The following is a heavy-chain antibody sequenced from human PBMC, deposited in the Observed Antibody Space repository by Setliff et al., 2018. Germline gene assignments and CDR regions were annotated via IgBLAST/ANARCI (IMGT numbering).Heavy chain of an antibody. CDR1: VDSISNYY. CDR2: IYVTEST. V-gene: IGHV4-4*07. Sequence: PSETLSLTCTVSVDSISNYYWNWIRQPAGKGLEWIGRIYVTESTKYNPSLKSRVTLSIDTSKNQFSLKLSSVTAADAALYYCAASRAYTGAVEEWFLPKTFDFWGQGSPVTVSS. J-gene: IGHJ4*02. D-gene: IGHD3-10*01. CDR3: AASRAYTGAVEEWFLPKTFDF.